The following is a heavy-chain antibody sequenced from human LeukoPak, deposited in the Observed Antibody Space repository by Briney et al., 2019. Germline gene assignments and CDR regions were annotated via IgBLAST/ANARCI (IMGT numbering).Heavy chain of an antibody. Sequence: PGGSLRLSCAASGFTFSSYAMHWVRQAPGKGLEWVAVISYDGSNRYYADSVKGRFTISRDNSKNTLYLQMNSLRAEDTAVYYCAREVGWNYSYFDYWGQGTLVTVSS. V-gene: IGHV3-30*04. D-gene: IGHD1-7*01. J-gene: IGHJ4*02. CDR2: ISYDGSNR. CDR3: AREVGWNYSYFDY. CDR1: GFTFSSYA.